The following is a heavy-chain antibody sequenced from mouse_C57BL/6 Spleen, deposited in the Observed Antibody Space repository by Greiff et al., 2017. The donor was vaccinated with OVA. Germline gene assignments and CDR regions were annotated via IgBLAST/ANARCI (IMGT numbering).Heavy chain of an antibody. J-gene: IGHJ2*01. CDR1: GYSFTDYN. CDR2: INPIYGTT. Sequence: VQLKQSGPELVKPGASVKISCKASGYSFTDYNMNWVKQSNGKSLEWIGVINPIYGTTSYNQKFKGKATLTVDQSSSTAYMQLNSLTSEDSAVYYCAGGDYYGSSYYFDYWGQGTTLTVSS. CDR3: AGGDYYGSSYYFDY. V-gene: IGHV1-39*01. D-gene: IGHD1-1*01.